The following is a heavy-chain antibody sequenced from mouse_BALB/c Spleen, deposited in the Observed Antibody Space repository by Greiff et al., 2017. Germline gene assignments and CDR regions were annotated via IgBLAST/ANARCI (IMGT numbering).Heavy chain of an antibody. CDR2: IYPGSGST. CDR1: GYTFTSYW. CDR3: TRFHYGYGY. D-gene: IGHD1-2*01. J-gene: IGHJ3*01. V-gene: IGHV1S22*01. Sequence: LQQPGSELVRPGASVKLSCKASGYTFTSYWMHWVKQRPGQGLEWIGNIYPGSGSTNYDEKFKSKATLTVDTSSSTAYMQLSSLTSEDSAVYDCTRFHYGYGYGGEGSLVTVTA.